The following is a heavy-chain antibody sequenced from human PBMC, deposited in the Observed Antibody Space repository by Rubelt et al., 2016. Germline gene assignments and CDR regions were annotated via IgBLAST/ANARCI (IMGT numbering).Heavy chain of an antibody. Sequence: GSTNYNPSLKSRVTISVDTSKNQFSLKLSSVTAADTAVYYCARDDQVGGEGWYYGMDVWGHGTTVTVS. J-gene: IGHJ6*02. CDR2: GST. V-gene: IGHV4-59*01. D-gene: IGHD2-15*01. CDR3: ARDDQVGGEGWYYGMDV.